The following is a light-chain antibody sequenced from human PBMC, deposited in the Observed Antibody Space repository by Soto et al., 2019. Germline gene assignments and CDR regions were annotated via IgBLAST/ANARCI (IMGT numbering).Light chain of an antibody. V-gene: IGKV1-5*03. CDR1: QGISSW. CDR3: QQYGSSRFS. J-gene: IGKJ3*01. Sequence: DIHLTQSPSFLSASVGDRVTITCRASQGISSWLAWYQQKPGKAPKLLIYKASTLKSGVPSRFSGSGSGTEFTLTISRLEPEDFAVYYCQQYGSSRFSFGPGIKVDIK. CDR2: KAS.